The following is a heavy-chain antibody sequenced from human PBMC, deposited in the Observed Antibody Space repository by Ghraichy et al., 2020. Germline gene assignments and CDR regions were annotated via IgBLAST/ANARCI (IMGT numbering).Heavy chain of an antibody. CDR3: ARGAIRPRLVMFYAFDY. V-gene: IGHV1-2*06. D-gene: IGHD3-16*01. CDR1: GYTFSDYE. Sequence: ASVKVSCKASGYTFSDYEIHWVRQAPGQGLEWMGRINPNSGDTNHAQNIQGRVTVTRDTSINTVYMELRSLRSDDAAVYFCARGAIRPRLVMFYAFDYWGQGTMVTVSS. J-gene: IGHJ4*02. CDR2: INPNSGDT.